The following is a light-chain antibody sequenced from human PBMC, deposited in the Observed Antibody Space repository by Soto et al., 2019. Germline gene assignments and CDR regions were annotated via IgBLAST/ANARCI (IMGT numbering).Light chain of an antibody. CDR2: WAS. Sequence: DIVMTQSPDSLAVSLGERATINCKSSQSILYSSNNKNYLAWYQHKPGQPPKMLIYWASIRESGVPDRFRGSGSGTDFTLTIDSLQAEDVAVYYCQQYYSTPITFGQGTRLEIK. CDR3: QQYYSTPIT. J-gene: IGKJ5*01. CDR1: QSILYSSNNKNY. V-gene: IGKV4-1*01.